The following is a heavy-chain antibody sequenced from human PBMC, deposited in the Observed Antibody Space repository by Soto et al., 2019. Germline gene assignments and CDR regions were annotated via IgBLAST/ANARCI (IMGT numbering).Heavy chain of an antibody. Sequence: EASVKVSCKASGGTFSSYAISWVRQAPGQGLEWMGGIIPIFGTANYAQKFQGRVTITADKSTSTAYMELSSLGSEDTAVYYCARANDFWSGWSFFNYYYYGMDVWGQGTTVTVSS. J-gene: IGHJ6*02. D-gene: IGHD3-3*01. CDR2: IIPIFGTA. V-gene: IGHV1-69*06. CDR1: GGTFSSYA. CDR3: ARANDFWSGWSFFNYYYYGMDV.